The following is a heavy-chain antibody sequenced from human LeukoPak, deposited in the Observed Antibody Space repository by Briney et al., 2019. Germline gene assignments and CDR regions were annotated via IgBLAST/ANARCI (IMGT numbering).Heavy chain of an antibody. Sequence: GGSLRLSCAASGFTVSSNYMSWVRQAPGKGLEWVSVIYSGGSTYYADSVKGRFTISRDNSKNTLYLQMNSLRAEDTAVYYCAREKGAPYYYDSSGYRPLGYWGQGTLVTVSS. J-gene: IGHJ4*02. CDR3: AREKGAPYYYDSSGYRPLGY. CDR1: GFTVSSNY. CDR2: IYSGGST. V-gene: IGHV3-53*01. D-gene: IGHD3-22*01.